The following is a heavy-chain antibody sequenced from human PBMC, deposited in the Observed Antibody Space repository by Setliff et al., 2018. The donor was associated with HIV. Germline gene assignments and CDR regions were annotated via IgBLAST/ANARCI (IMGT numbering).Heavy chain of an antibody. V-gene: IGHV3-43D*04. CDR1: GFTFDDYT. D-gene: IGHD3-10*01. CDR3: AKDNLYSSGIYQFDY. J-gene: IGHJ4*02. CDR2: ISWNGGSK. Sequence: GGSLRLSCAASGFTFDDYTMHWVRQAPGKGLEWISLISWNGGSKDYAESVEGRFTISRDNSKNSLYLQMNSLGAEDTAVYYCAKDNLYSSGIYQFDYWGQGTMVTVSS.